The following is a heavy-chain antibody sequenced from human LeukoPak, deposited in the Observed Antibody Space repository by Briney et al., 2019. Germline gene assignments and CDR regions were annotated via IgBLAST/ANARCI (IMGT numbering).Heavy chain of an antibody. CDR3: AKLEGHFDI. CDR1: GIPFKDYA. D-gene: IGHD1-1*01. J-gene: IGHJ3*02. CDR2: ISWNSGNI. Sequence: GRSLRLSCVASGIPFKDYAMHWVRQVPGKGLEWVSGISWNSGNIGYADSVKGRFTISRDNAKNSLYLQMNSLRAEDTALYYCAKLEGHFDIWAKGQWSPSLQ. V-gene: IGHV3-9*01.